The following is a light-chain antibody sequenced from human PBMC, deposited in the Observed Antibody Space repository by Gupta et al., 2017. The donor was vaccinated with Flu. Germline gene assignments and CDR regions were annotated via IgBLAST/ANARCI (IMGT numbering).Light chain of an antibody. CDR1: SLRSYD. CDR3: NCQASGSNHRV. J-gene: IGLJ2*01. Sequence: SSELLQDPAVSVASGQTVRITCQGDSLRSYDASWYQQKPGQAPVLVIFIKNNRPSGIPDRFPCSSSGTTASSTLTMGQTEDEADDDCNCQASGSNHRVFGGGTKLTVL. CDR2: IKN. V-gene: IGLV3-19*01.